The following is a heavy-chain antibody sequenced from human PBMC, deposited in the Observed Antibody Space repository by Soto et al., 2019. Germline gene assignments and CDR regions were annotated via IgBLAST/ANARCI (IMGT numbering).Heavy chain of an antibody. V-gene: IGHV4-59*04. CDR1: GGSISSYY. CDR2: IYHSGST. CDR3: TRRSRWYYYGTASHYNLWFDS. D-gene: IGHD3-10*01. Sequence: SETLSLTCTVSGGSISSYYWSWIRQPPGKGLEWIGYIYHSGSTYYNPSLKSRVTISVDRSKNQFSLKLSSVTAADTAVYFCTRRSRWYYYGTASHYNLWFDSCGQRTLVTVSS. J-gene: IGHJ5*01.